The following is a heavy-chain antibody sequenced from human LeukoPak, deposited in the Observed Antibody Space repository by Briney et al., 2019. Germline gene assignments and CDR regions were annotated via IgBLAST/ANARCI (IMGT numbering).Heavy chain of an antibody. CDR3: AKRGNPAVGHHYLDV. V-gene: IGHV3-23*01. CDR1: GFTFSSYD. CDR2: ITLSGGST. J-gene: IGHJ6*03. D-gene: IGHD2-2*01. Sequence: PGGSLRLSCAASGFTFSSYDMSWVRQAPGKGLEWVSSITLSGGSTFYAGSVKGRFTISRDNSKNTLYLQMNSLGAEDTAVYYCAKRGNPAVGHHYLDVWGEGTTVSVSS.